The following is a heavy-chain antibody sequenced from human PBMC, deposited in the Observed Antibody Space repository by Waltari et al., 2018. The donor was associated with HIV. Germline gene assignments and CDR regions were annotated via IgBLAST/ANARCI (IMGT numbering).Heavy chain of an antibody. CDR2: ISYSGST. D-gene: IGHD3-22*01. Sequence: QVQLQESGPGLVKPSETLSLTCTVSRGSVSSDSYYWSWIRQPPGKGLEWIGYISYSGSTKYNPSLKRRVTMSLDTSKNQFSLKLSSVTAADTAVYYCARDLRGYYDSSGYYDYWGQGTLVTVSS. V-gene: IGHV4-61*01. CDR1: RGSVSSDSYY. CDR3: ARDLRGYYDSSGYYDY. J-gene: IGHJ4*02.